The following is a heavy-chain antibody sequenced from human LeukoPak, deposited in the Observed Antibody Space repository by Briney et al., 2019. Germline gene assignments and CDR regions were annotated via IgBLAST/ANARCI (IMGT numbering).Heavy chain of an antibody. V-gene: IGHV3-15*01. CDR3: ATDNDDSGAEGDFDY. CDR2: IKCKPCGETT. Sequence: SGGSETLSCAASGFIVRNAWMSWVRQAPGKGLEWVGLIKCKPCGETTDYTAPVRGSFIISRDDSKDTVYQQMNDLRTEDTAVYYCATDNDDSGAEGDFDYWGRGTLLSVPS. CDR1: GFIVRNAW. D-gene: IGHD3-22*01. J-gene: IGHJ4*02.